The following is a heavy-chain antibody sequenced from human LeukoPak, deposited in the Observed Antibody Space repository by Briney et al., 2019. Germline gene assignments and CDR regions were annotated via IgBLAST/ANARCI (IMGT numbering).Heavy chain of an antibody. CDR2: ISSSGSTI. D-gene: IGHD3-10*01. J-gene: IGHJ3*01. CDR3: ATHELKDAFDF. V-gene: IGHV3-48*03. CDR1: GFTFSSYE. Sequence: GGSLRLSCAASGFTFSSYEMNWVRQAPGKGLEWVSYISSSGSTIYYADSVKGRFTISRDNAKNSLFLQMNSLRAEDTAVYCCATHELKDAFDFWGQGTMVTVSS.